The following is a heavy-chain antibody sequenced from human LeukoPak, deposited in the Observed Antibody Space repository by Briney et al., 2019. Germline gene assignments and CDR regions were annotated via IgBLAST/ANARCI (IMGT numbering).Heavy chain of an antibody. CDR1: GFTFSSYW. V-gene: IGHV3-7*01. CDR3: ARDEIYYDILTGYRHFDY. D-gene: IGHD3-9*01. J-gene: IGHJ4*02. CDR2: IKQDGSEK. Sequence: GGTLRLSCAASGFTFSSYWMSWVRQAPGKGLEWVANIKQDGSEKKYLDSVKGRFTISRDNAKNSMYLQMNSLRAEDTAVYYCARDEIYYDILTGYRHFDYWGQGTLVTVFS.